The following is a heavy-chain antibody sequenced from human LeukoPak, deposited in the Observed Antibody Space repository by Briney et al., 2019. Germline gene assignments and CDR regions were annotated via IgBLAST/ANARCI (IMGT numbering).Heavy chain of an antibody. Sequence: GGSLRLSCAASGFTFSSYGMHWVRQAPGKGLEWVAFIRYDGSDKYYADSVKGRFTISRDNSKNTLYLQMNSLRAEDTAVYYCAKASSGYDEYNWFDPWGQGTLVTVSS. J-gene: IGHJ5*02. D-gene: IGHD5-12*01. CDR1: GFTFSSYG. CDR2: IRYDGSDK. CDR3: AKASSGYDEYNWFDP. V-gene: IGHV3-30*02.